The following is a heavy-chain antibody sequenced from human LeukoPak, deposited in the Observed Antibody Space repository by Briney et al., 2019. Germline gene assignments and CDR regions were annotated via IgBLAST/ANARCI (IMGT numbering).Heavy chain of an antibody. J-gene: IGHJ3*02. CDR2: INAGNGNT. CDR1: GGTFSSYA. CDR3: ASDPDTAMAHDAFDI. Sequence: GSSVKVSCKASGGTFSSYAISWVRQAPGQRLEWMGWINAGNGNTKYSQKFQGRVTITRDTSASTAYMELSSLRSEDTAVYYCASDPDTAMAHDAFDIWGQGTMVTVSS. V-gene: IGHV1-3*01. D-gene: IGHD5-18*01.